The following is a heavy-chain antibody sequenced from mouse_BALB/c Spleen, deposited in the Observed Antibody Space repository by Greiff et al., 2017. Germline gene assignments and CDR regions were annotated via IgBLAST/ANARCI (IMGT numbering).Heavy chain of an antibody. CDR3: TRDDYGYD. V-gene: IGHV1-69*02. D-gene: IGHD1-2*01. CDR2: IYPSDSYT. Sequence: QVQLQQPGAELVRPGASVKLSCKASGYTFTSYWINWVKQRPGQGLEWIGNIYPSDSYTNYNQKFKDKATLTVDKSSSTAYMQLSSPTSEDSAVYYCTRDDYGYDWGQGTTLTVSS. J-gene: IGHJ2*01. CDR1: GYTFTSYW.